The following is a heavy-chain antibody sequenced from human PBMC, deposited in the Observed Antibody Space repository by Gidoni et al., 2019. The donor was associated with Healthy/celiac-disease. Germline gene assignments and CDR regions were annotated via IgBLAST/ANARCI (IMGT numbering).Heavy chain of an antibody. V-gene: IGHV3-66*01. Sequence: EVQLVESGGGLVQPGGSLSLSCAASGFTVSSHYMSWVRQAPGKGLEWVSVIYSGGSTYYADSVKGRFTISRDNSKNTLYLQMNSLRAEDTAVYYCARSGSLRFLEWLYGMDVWGQGTTVTVSS. CDR1: GFTVSSHY. D-gene: IGHD3-3*01. CDR2: IYSGGST. J-gene: IGHJ6*02. CDR3: ARSGSLRFLEWLYGMDV.